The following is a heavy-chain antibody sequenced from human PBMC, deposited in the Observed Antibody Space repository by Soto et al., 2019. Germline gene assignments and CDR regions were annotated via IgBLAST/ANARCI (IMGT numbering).Heavy chain of an antibody. V-gene: IGHV3-23*01. Sequence: GGSLRLSCVASGFGLIDFAMSWVRQAPGKGLQWASAISGSGSDTYYADSVKGRFTISRDTSKNTLYLQMNSLRAEDTALYYCAKSFSSNWYDYFNSWGQGSLVTVSS. CDR3: AKSFSSNWYDYFNS. J-gene: IGHJ4*02. D-gene: IGHD6-13*01. CDR1: GFGLIDFA. CDR2: ISGSGSDT.